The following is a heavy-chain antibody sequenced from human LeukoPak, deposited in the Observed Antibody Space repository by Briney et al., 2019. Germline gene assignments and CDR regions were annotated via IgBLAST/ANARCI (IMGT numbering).Heavy chain of an antibody. D-gene: IGHD3-22*01. CDR2: ISGSGGST. J-gene: IGHJ4*02. Sequence: PGGSLRLSCAASGFTFSSYAMSWVRQAPGKGLEWVSDISGSGGSTYYADSVKGRFTISRDNSKNTLYLQMNSLRAEDTAVYYCARSVYYYDSSGYYSDYWGQGTLVTVSS. CDR3: ARSVYYYDSSGYYSDY. V-gene: IGHV3-23*01. CDR1: GFTFSSYA.